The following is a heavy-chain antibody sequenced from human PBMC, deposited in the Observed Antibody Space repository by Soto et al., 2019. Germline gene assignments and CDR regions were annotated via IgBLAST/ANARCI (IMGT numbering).Heavy chain of an antibody. D-gene: IGHD5-12*01. J-gene: IGHJ3*02. Sequence: PGGSLRLSCAASGFTFSPFGMHWVRQAPGKGLEWVSVIYSGGSTYYADSVKGRFTISRDNSKNTLYLQMNSLRAEDTAVYYCAREDGYRGGDAFDIWGQGTMVTVSS. CDR2: IYSGGST. CDR1: GFTFSPFG. V-gene: IGHV3-66*01. CDR3: AREDGYRGGDAFDI.